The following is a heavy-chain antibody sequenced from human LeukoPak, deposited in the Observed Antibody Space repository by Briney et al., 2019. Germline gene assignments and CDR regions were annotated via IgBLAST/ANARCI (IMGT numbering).Heavy chain of an antibody. J-gene: IGHJ6*03. CDR1: GFTFSRYS. V-gene: IGHV3-21*01. CDR2: ISSRSTNI. D-gene: IGHD6-19*01. CDR3: ARDAQWLVPEGYFYYMDV. Sequence: GGSLRLPCAGSGFTFSRYSMNWFRQAPGKGLERVSSISSRSTNIFYADSVKGRFTISRDNAKNSLYLQMNSLGAEDTAVYYCARDAQWLVPEGYFYYMDVWGKGTTVTVSS.